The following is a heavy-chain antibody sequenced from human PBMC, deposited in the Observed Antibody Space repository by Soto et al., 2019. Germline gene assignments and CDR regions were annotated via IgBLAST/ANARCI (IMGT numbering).Heavy chain of an antibody. V-gene: IGHV3-23*01. CDR1: GFTFSSYA. CDR2: ISGSGGST. Sequence: GGSLRLSCAASGFTFSSYAMSWVRQAPGKGLEWVSAISGSGGSTYYADSVKGRFTISRDNSKNTLYLQMNSLRVEDTAVYYCAKDRRYSSSLNYFDYWGQGTLVTVSS. CDR3: AKDRRYSSSLNYFDY. D-gene: IGHD6-13*01. J-gene: IGHJ4*02.